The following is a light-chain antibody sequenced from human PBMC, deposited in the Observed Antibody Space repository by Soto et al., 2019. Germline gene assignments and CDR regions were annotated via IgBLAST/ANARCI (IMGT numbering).Light chain of an antibody. CDR2: GAS. CDR1: QSVGTF. J-gene: IGKJ4*01. V-gene: IGKV3-11*01. CDR3: QQRNNWPPLT. Sequence: EIVLTQSPATLSLSLGERATLSCRASQSVGTFLAWYQQKPGQATRLLIYGASNRATGIPAKFSGSGSGTDFTLTISSLEPEDIAVYYCQQRNNWPPLTVGGGTKVEIK.